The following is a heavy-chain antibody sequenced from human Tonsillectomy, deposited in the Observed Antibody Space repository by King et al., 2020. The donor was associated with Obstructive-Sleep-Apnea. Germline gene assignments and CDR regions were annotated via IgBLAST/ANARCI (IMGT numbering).Heavy chain of an antibody. D-gene: IGHD5-12*01. CDR3: ARSDEVATPYYYYGMDV. J-gene: IGHJ6*02. CDR2: INPNSGDT. V-gene: IGHV1-2*02. Sequence: QLVQSGAEVKKPGASVKVSCKASGYTFTGYYIHWVRQAPGQGLEWMGWINPNSGDTNLAQKFQGRVTMTRDTSISTAYVELSRLRSDDTAVYYCARSDEVATPYYYYGMDVWGQGTTVTVSS. CDR1: GYTFTGYY.